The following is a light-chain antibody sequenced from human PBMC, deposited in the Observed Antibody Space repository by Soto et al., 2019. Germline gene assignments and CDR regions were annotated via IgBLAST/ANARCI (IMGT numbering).Light chain of an antibody. CDR3: QQYGSSIT. V-gene: IGKV3-20*01. J-gene: IGKJ5*01. CDR2: GAS. CDR1: QSVSSSY. Sequence: EIVLTQSPGTLSLSPGERATLSCRASQSVSSSYLAWYKQKPGQAPRLLIYGASNRATGIPDRFSGSGSGTDFTLTIRRLQPEDFAVYYCQQYGSSITFGQGTRLEIK.